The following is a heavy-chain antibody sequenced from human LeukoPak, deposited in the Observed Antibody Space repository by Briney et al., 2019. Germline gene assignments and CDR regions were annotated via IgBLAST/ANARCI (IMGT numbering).Heavy chain of an antibody. V-gene: IGHV4-59*12. CDR1: GGSISSYY. CDR2: IYYSGST. D-gene: IGHD3-16*01. Sequence: SETLSLTCTVSGGSISSYYWSWIRQPPGKGLEWIGYIYYSGSTNYNPSLKSRVTISVDTPKNLFSLSLTSVTAADTGVYYCARLHALGAEEFDPWGQGTLVTVSS. CDR3: ARLHALGAEEFDP. J-gene: IGHJ5*02.